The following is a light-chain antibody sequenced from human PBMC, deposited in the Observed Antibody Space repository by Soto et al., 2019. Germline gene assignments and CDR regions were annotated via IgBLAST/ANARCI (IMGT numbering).Light chain of an antibody. V-gene: IGKV3-20*01. CDR1: QSVSSSY. Sequence: EIVLTQSPGTLSLSPGERATLSCRASQSVSSSYLAWYQQKPGQAPRLLIYGASSRATGIPDRFSGSGSGTDFTLTISRLEPEDFAVYYCQQYGSSRSTFGQGPRLEIK. J-gene: IGKJ5*01. CDR2: GAS. CDR3: QQYGSSRST.